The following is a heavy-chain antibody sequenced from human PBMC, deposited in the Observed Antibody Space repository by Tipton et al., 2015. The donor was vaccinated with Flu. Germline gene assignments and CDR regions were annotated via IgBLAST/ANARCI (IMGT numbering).Heavy chain of an antibody. CDR3: AREGLVGATTPYFDQ. CDR2: ISAYNGKT. J-gene: IGHJ4*02. Sequence: QVQLVQSGGEVKKPGASVKVSCKASGYTFSSYGISWVRQAPGQGLEWMGWISAYNGKTNFAQKFQDRVTLTTDTSTSTAYMELGSLTSDDTAVYYCAREGLVGATTPYFDQWGQGTLVTVSS. D-gene: IGHD1-26*01. CDR1: GYTFSSYG. V-gene: IGHV1-18*01.